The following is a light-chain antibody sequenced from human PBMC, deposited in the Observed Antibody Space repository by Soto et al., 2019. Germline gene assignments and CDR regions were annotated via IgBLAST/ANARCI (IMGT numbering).Light chain of an antibody. CDR3: QQYNSYST. Sequence: DIQMTQSPSTLSASVGDRVTITCRASQSISSWLAWYQQKPGKVPKLLIYDASSLESGVPSRFSGSGSGTEFTLTISSLQPDDFATYYCQQYNSYSTFGEAEKVDIK. CDR2: DAS. J-gene: IGKJ1*01. CDR1: QSISSW. V-gene: IGKV1-5*01.